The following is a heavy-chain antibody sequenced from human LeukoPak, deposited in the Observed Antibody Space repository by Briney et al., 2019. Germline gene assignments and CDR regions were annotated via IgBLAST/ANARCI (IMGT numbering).Heavy chain of an antibody. V-gene: IGHV4-59*01. D-gene: IGHD6-13*01. CDR1: GGSISSYY. CDR2: IYYSGST. Sequence: SETLSLTCTVSGGSISSYYWSWIRQPPGKGLEWIGYIYYSGSTNYNPSLKSRVTISVDTSKNQFSLKLSSVTAADTAVYYCARDGYSSSWYSYYFDYWGQGTLVTVSS. CDR3: ARDGYSSSWYSYYFDY. J-gene: IGHJ4*02.